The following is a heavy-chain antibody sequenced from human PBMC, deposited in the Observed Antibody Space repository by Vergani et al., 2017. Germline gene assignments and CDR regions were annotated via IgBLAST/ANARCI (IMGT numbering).Heavy chain of an antibody. V-gene: IGHV3-23*01. CDR1: GFTFSSYA. CDR3: AIQSGSGSYTIDY. CDR2: ISGSGGST. D-gene: IGHD1-26*01. J-gene: IGHJ4*02. Sequence: EVQLLESGGGLVQPGGSLSLSCAASGFTFSSYAMSWVRQAPGKGLEWVSAISGSGGSTYYADSVKGRFTISRDNSKNTLYLQMNSLRAEDTAVYYCAIQSGSGSYTIDYWGQGTLVTVSS.